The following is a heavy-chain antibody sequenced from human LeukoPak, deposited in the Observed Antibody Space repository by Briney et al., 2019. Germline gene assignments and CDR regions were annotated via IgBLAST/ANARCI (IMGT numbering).Heavy chain of an antibody. Sequence: QPGGTLRLSCVASGFTFRGNGMSWVRQAPGKGLEWLSAISGRRNSTYYADSVKGRFTISRDNAKNSLYLQMNSLRVEDTAIYYCARDPYNGAYSEGYYYYYMDVWGKGTTVTVSS. D-gene: IGHD1-1*01. CDR2: ISGRRNST. CDR3: ARDPYNGAYSEGYYYYYMDV. CDR1: GFTFRGNG. J-gene: IGHJ6*03. V-gene: IGHV3-23*01.